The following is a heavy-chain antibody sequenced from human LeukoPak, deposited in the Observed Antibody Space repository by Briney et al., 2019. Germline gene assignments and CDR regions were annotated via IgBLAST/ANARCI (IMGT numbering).Heavy chain of an antibody. J-gene: IGHJ4*02. CDR3: AKDRRQFAYYFDY. CDR1: GFTFSSYG. V-gene: IGHV3-30*02. D-gene: IGHD2-21*01. Sequence: GSLRLSCAASGFTFSSYGMHWVRQAPGKGLEWVAFIRYDGSNKYYADSVKGRFTISRDNSKNTLYLQMNSLRAEDTAVYYCAKDRRQFAYYFDYWGQGTLVTVSS. CDR2: IRYDGSNK.